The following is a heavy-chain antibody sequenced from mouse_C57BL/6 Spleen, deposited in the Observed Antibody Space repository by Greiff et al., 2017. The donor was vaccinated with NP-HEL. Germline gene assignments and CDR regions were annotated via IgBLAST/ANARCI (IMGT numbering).Heavy chain of an antibody. CDR3: TPYDYDSFAY. J-gene: IGHJ3*01. CDR1: GFNIKDDY. D-gene: IGHD2-4*01. V-gene: IGHV14-4*01. CDR2: IDPENGDT. Sequence: EVQLQQSGAELVRPGASVKLSCTASGFNIKDDYMHWVKQRPEQGLEWIGWIDPENGDTEYASKFQGKATITASTSSNTAYLQLSILTSEDTAVYYCTPYDYDSFAYWGQGTLVTVSA.